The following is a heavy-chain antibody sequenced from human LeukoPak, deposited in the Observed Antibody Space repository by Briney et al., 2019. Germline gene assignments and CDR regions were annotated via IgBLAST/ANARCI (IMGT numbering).Heavy chain of an antibody. CDR2: IYYSGST. V-gene: IGHV4-39*01. J-gene: IGHJ4*02. D-gene: IGHD1-14*01. CDR1: GGSISSSSYY. Sequence: SETLSLTCTVSGGSISSSSYYWGWIRQPPGKGLEWIGSIYYSGSTYYNPSLKSRVTISVDTSKNQFSLKLSSVTAADTAVYYCASPVTVTREGVFDYWGQGTLVTVSS. CDR3: ASPVTVTREGVFDY.